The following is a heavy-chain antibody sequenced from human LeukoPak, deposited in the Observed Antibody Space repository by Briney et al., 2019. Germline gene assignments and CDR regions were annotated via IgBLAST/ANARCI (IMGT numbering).Heavy chain of an antibody. CDR2: IYYSGST. V-gene: IGHV4-39*01. D-gene: IGHD3/OR15-3a*01. J-gene: IGHJ4*02. CDR3: ARQTGSGLFILP. CDR1: GGSISSSSYY. Sequence: PSETLSLTCTVSGGSISSSSYYWGWIRQPPGKGLEWIGSIYYSGSTYYNPSLKSRVTISVDTSKNQFSLKLSSVTAADTAVYYGARQTGSGLFILPGGQGTLVTVSS.